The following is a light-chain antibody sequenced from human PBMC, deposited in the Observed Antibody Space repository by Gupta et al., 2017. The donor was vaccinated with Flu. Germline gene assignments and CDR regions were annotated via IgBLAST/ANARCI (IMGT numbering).Light chain of an antibody. Sequence: DIVMTQSPDSLAVSLGERATINCKSSRSVFYTSNNKDYLAWFQQKPGQPPKLLISWASTREYGVPDRFSGSGSGADFTLTIDSLQAEDVAVYYCHQYYSTPYTFGQGTXLEIK. CDR3: HQYYSTPYT. CDR2: WAS. CDR1: RSVFYTSNNKDY. J-gene: IGKJ2*01. V-gene: IGKV4-1*01.